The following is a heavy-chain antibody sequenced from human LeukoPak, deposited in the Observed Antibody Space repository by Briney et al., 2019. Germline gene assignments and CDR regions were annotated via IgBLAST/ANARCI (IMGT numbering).Heavy chain of an antibody. CDR2: INPSGGST. CDR1: GYTFTSYY. D-gene: IGHD4-17*01. Sequence: ASVKVSCKASGYTFTSYYMHWVRQAPGQVLAWMGIINPSGGSTSYAQKFQGRVTMTRDTSTSTVYMELSSLRSEDTAVYYCARELSTVTTHSYYYGMDVWGQGTTVTVSS. J-gene: IGHJ6*02. CDR3: ARELSTVTTHSYYYGMDV. V-gene: IGHV1-46*01.